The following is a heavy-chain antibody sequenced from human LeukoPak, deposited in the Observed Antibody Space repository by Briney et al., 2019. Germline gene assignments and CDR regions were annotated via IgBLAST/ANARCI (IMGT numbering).Heavy chain of an antibody. J-gene: IGHJ4*02. D-gene: IGHD3-3*01. CDR3: ASPLEWLAY. CDR1: GGTFSSYA. Sequence: SVKVSCXASGGTFSSYAISWVRQAHGQGLEWMGGIIPIFGTANYAQKFQGRVTITADESTSTAYMELSSLRSEDTAVYYCASPLEWLAYWGQGTLVTVSS. CDR2: IIPIFGTA. V-gene: IGHV1-69*13.